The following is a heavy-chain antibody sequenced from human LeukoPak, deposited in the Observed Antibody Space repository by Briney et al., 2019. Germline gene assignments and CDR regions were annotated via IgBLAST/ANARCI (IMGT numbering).Heavy chain of an antibody. V-gene: IGHV3-23*01. CDR2: ISGSGNAI. D-gene: IGHD1-26*01. Sequence: GGSLRLSCAASGFTFSPNAMSWVRQAPGKGLEWLSTISGSGNAIYYADSVKGRFTISRDNSKNTLYLQVNSLRAEDTAEYYCAKSLLTTASGTGRAFDIWGQGTMVTVSS. J-gene: IGHJ3*02. CDR1: GFTFSPNA. CDR3: AKSLLTTASGTGRAFDI.